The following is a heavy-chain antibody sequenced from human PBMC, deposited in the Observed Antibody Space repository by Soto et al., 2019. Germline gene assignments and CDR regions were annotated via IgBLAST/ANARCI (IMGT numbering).Heavy chain of an antibody. CDR3: ANLPLYGSGFDC. Sequence: EVQLVESGGGLVQPGGSLRLSCAASGFTFDDYAIHWVRQAPGKGLEWVSGISWNGAATGYMNSVKGRFSISRDNTKNTLYLHMNSLRSEDTAVYYCANLPLYGSGFDCWGQGTLVTVSS. D-gene: IGHD3-10*01. CDR1: GFTFDDYA. V-gene: IGHV3-9*01. J-gene: IGHJ4*02. CDR2: ISWNGAAT.